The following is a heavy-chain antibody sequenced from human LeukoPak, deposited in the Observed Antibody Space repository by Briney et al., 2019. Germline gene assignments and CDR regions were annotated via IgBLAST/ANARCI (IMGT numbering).Heavy chain of an antibody. Sequence: GGSLRLSCAASGFSFKSYAMSWVRQAPGKGLEWVSAINNDGDSTYSADSVKGRFTISRDNAKNSLYLQMDSLRDEDTAVYYCVRDAAYSAFNMWGQGTMVTVSS. J-gene: IGHJ3*02. CDR1: GFSFKSYA. D-gene: IGHD4-11*01. CDR2: INNDGDST. CDR3: VRDAAYSAFNM. V-gene: IGHV3-23*01.